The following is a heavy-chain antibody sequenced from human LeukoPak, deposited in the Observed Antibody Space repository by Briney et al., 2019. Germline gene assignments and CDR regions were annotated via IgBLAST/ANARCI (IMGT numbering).Heavy chain of an antibody. J-gene: IGHJ4*02. CDR2: IYYSGST. Sequence: PSETLSLTCTVSGGSISSGDYYWSWIRQPPGKGLEWIGYIYYSGSTYYNPSLKSRVTISVDTSKNQFSLKLSSVTAADTAVYYCARVGGSMIVVGGGEYYFDYWGQGTLVTVSS. D-gene: IGHD3-22*01. V-gene: IGHV4-30-4*01. CDR1: GGSISSGDYY. CDR3: ARVGGSMIVVGGGEYYFDY.